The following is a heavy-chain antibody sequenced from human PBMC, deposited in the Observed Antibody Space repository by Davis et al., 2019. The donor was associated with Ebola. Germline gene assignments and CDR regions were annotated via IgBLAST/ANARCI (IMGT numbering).Heavy chain of an antibody. Sequence: GGSLRLSCAASGFTFSSYWMHWVRQTPGKGLEWVAFIQYDGGSKYYADSVKGRFTISRDSSKNTLYLQMNSLRGDDTAVYYCARGGYFDWLLFSGDAFDIWGQGTMVTVSS. CDR2: IQYDGGSK. CDR3: ARGGYFDWLLFSGDAFDI. D-gene: IGHD3-9*01. CDR1: GFTFSSYW. J-gene: IGHJ3*02. V-gene: IGHV3-30*02.